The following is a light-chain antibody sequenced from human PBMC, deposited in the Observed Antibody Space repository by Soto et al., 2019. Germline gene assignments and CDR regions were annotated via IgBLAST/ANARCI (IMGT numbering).Light chain of an antibody. V-gene: IGLV1-44*01. CDR3: AAWDDSLHVV. CDR2: SND. CDR1: SSNIRSNT. J-gene: IGLJ3*02. Sequence: QSVLTQPPSASGTPGQRVTISCSGSSSNIRSNTVSWYQQLPGTAPKLLIYSNDQRPSGVPDRFSGSKSGTSASLAISGLQSEDETDYYCAAWDDSLHVVFGGGTKLTVL.